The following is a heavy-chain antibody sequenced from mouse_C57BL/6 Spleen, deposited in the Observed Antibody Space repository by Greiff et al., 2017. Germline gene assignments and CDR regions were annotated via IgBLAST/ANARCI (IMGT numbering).Heavy chain of an antibody. CDR3: ARSGLPLPFDY. J-gene: IGHJ2*01. CDR1: GYTFTSYG. Sequence: QVQLQQSGAELARPGASVKLSCKASGYTFTSYGISWVKQRTGQGLEWIGEIYPRSGNTYYNEKFKGKATLTAEKSSSPAYMELRSLTSEDSAVYFCARSGLPLPFDYWGQGTTLTVSS. D-gene: IGHD3-1*01. CDR2: IYPRSGNT. V-gene: IGHV1-81*01.